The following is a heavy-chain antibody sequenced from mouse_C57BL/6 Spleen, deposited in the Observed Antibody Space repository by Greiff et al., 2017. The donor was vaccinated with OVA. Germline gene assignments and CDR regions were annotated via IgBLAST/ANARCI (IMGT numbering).Heavy chain of an antibody. J-gene: IGHJ1*03. Sequence: VQLQQPGTELVKPGASVKLSCKASGYTFTSYWMHWVKQRPGQGLEWIGNINPSNGGTNYNEKFKSKATLTVDKSSRTAYMQLSSLTSEDSAVYYCARSEMGRSYWYFDVWGTGTTVTVSS. CDR3: ARSEMGRSYWYFDV. V-gene: IGHV1-53*01. CDR2: INPSNGGT. CDR1: GYTFTSYW. D-gene: IGHD4-1*01.